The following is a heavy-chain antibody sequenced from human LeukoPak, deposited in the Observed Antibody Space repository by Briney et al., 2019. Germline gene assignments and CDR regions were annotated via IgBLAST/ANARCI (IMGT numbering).Heavy chain of an antibody. V-gene: IGHV3-21*01. Sequence: PGGSLRLSCAASGFTFSSYSMNWVRQAPGRGLEWVSSISSSSYIYYADSVKGRFTISRDNAKNSLYLQMNSLRAEDTAVYYCARDGGPGYSSSWYLYWGQGTLVTVSS. J-gene: IGHJ4*02. CDR2: ISSSSYI. CDR1: GFTFSSYS. CDR3: ARDGGPGYSSSWYLY. D-gene: IGHD6-13*01.